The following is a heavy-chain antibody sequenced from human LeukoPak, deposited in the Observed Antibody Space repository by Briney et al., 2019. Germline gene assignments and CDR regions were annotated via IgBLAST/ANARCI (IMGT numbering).Heavy chain of an antibody. CDR3: TKGRGGGTAYCFDY. CDR1: GFTSYDYA. J-gene: IGHJ4*02. Sequence: GGSLRLSCAASGFTSYDYAMHWVRQAAGRGLEWFSGISWHSGSIAYADSVKGRFTISRDDAKNSLYLQMNSLRAEHTAFYHFTKGRGGGTAYCFDYWGQGILVTVSP. CDR2: ISWHSGSI. D-gene: IGHD2-8*02. V-gene: IGHV3-9*02.